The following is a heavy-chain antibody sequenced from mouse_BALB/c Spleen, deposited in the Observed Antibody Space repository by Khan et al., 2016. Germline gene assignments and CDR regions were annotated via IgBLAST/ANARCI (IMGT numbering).Heavy chain of an antibody. D-gene: IGHD1-1*01. CDR1: GYTFTDYW. J-gene: IGHJ4*01. V-gene: IGHV1-69*01. Sequence: QVQLQQPGAELVMPGASVKMSCKASGYTFTDYWMHWVKQRPGQGLEWIGAIDTSDSYTSYNQKFKGKATLTVDESSSTAYMQLSSLTSEDSAVYYGARGGILYAMDYWGQGTSVTVSS. CDR3: ARGGILYAMDY. CDR2: IDTSDSYT.